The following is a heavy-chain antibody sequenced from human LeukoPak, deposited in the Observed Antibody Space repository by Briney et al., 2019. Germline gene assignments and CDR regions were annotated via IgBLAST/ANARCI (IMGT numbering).Heavy chain of an antibody. CDR2: ISGSGGST. CDR1: GFTFSSYA. D-gene: IGHD6-13*01. Sequence: GGSLRLSCAASGFTFSSYAMSWVRQAPGKGLEWVSAISGSGGSTYYADSVKGRFTISRDNSKNTLYLQMNSLRAKDTVVYYCAKDLQQLVRSYYFDYWGQGALVTVSS. V-gene: IGHV3-23*01. CDR3: AKDLQQLVRSYYFDY. J-gene: IGHJ4*02.